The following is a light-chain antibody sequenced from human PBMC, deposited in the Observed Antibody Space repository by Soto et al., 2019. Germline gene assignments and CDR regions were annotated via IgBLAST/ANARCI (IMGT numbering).Light chain of an antibody. Sequence: QSVLTQPASVSGSPGQSITISCTGTSSDVGGYNYVSWYQQHPGKAPKLMIYDVFNRPSGVSNHFSGSKSGNTASLTISGLQAEDEADYYCSSYTSSNTQVFGTGTKVTVL. CDR2: DVF. CDR3: SSYTSSNTQV. V-gene: IGLV2-14*01. J-gene: IGLJ1*01. CDR1: SSDVGGYNY.